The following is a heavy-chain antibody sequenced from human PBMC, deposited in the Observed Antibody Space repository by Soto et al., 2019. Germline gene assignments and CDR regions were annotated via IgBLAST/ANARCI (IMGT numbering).Heavy chain of an antibody. Sequence: PGGSLRLSCAASGFTFNNNAMTWVRQAPGKGLEWVSGIRGSGDSTYYADSVKGRFIISRDNSKNTLYLQMNSLRAEDTAIYYCAKDLWGRHFDYWGQGTLVTVSS. CDR1: GFTFNNNA. V-gene: IGHV3-23*01. D-gene: IGHD3-16*01. J-gene: IGHJ4*02. CDR3: AKDLWGRHFDY. CDR2: IRGSGDST.